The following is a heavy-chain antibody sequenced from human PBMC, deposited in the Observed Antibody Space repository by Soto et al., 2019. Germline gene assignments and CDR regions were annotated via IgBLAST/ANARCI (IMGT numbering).Heavy chain of an antibody. J-gene: IGHJ2*01. V-gene: IGHV3-30*03. CDR3: ARALPGRGSSWSDWYFDL. CDR2: IKSDGVNK. CDR1: GFAFRSYG. D-gene: IGHD6-13*01. Sequence: GGSLRLSCAASGFAFRSYGMHWVRQAPGKGLEWVAVIKSDGVNKNYIDSVKGRFTISRDNSKNTLFLHMTNLRPEDTAVYYCARALPGRGSSWSDWYFDLWGRGTLVTVSS.